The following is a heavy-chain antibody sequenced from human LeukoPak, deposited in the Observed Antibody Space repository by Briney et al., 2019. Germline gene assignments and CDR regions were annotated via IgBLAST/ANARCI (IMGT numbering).Heavy chain of an antibody. CDR3: ARDRSAALTGFDY. CDR1: GFTFSIHG. Sequence: PGGTLRLSCAASGFTFSIHGMNWVRQAPGKGLEWVAVISYDGSNKYYADSVKGRFTISRDNSKNTLYLQMNSLRAEDTAVYYCARDRSAALTGFDYWGQGTLVTVSS. J-gene: IGHJ4*02. D-gene: IGHD6-13*01. V-gene: IGHV3-30*03. CDR2: ISYDGSNK.